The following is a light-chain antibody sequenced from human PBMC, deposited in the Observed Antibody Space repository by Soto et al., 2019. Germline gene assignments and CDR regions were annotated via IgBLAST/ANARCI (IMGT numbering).Light chain of an antibody. V-gene: IGLV1-40*01. CDR2: GNG. CDR3: QSYDGSLSAVV. Sequence: QSVLTQPPSVSGAPGRRVTISCTGSGSNIGAGYDVHWYQQLPGTAPKLLIYGNGNRPSGVPDRLSGSKSGTSASLAITGLQAEDEADYYCQSYDGSLSAVVFGGGTKLTVL. CDR1: GSNIGAGYD. J-gene: IGLJ2*01.